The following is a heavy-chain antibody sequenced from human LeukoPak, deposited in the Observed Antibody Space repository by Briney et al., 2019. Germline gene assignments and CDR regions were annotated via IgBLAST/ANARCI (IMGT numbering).Heavy chain of an antibody. CDR2: ISAYNGNT. J-gene: IGHJ2*01. V-gene: IGHV1-18*01. CDR1: GYTFTSYG. Sequence: ASVKVSCKASGYTFTSYGISWGRRAPGQGLKWLGWISAYNGNTNYAQKLQGRVTMTTDTSTSTAYMELRSLRSDDTAVYYCARDRGTVDWYFDLWGRGTLVTVSS. CDR3: ARDRGTVDWYFDL. D-gene: IGHD3-10*01.